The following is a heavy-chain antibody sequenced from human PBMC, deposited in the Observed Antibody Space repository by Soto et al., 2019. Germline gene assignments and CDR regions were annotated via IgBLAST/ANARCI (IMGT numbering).Heavy chain of an antibody. V-gene: IGHV3-64D*06. Sequence: GRSLRLSCSASGFTFSSYAMHWVRQAPGKGLEYVSSISTNGGSTHYADSVKGRFTISRDNSKNTQYLQMSSLRADDTAVYYCVKGEYYYDSSGYYPFDYWGQGTLVTVSS. CDR3: VKGEYYYDSSGYYPFDY. J-gene: IGHJ4*02. D-gene: IGHD3-22*01. CDR1: GFTFSSYA. CDR2: ISTNGGST.